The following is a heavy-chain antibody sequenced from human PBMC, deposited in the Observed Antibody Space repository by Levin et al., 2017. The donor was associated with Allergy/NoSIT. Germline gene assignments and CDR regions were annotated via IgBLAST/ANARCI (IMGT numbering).Heavy chain of an antibody. CDR3: AKQSSGWSTGDWFDP. J-gene: IGHJ5*02. CDR2: ISGSGGST. CDR1: GFTFSSYA. V-gene: IGHV3-23*01. D-gene: IGHD6-19*01. Sequence: GGSLRLSCAASGFTFSSYAMSWVRQAPGKGLEWVSAISGSGGSTYYADSVKGRFTISRDNSKNTLYLQMNSLRAEDTAVYYCAKQSSGWSTGDWFDPWGQGTLVTVSS.